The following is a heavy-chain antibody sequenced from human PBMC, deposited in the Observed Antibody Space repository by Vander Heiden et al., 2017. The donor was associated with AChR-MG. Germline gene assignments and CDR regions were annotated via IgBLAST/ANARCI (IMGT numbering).Heavy chain of an antibody. Sequence: EVQLVESGGGLVQPGGSLRLSCAASGFTFSNYWMHWVRQAPGKGLVWVSRINSDGSTTTYADSVKGRFTISRDNAKNTLFLQMKSLRAEDTAVYYCARGDSGSYRIDYWGQGTLVTVS. CDR1: GFTFSNYW. J-gene: IGHJ4*02. CDR3: ARGDSGSYRIDY. CDR2: INSDGSTT. D-gene: IGHD1-26*01. V-gene: IGHV3-74*01.